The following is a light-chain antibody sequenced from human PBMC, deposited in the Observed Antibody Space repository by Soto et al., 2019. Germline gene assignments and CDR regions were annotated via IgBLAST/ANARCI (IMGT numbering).Light chain of an antibody. CDR2: SDN. CDR3: AAWDDSLNGVI. CDR1: GSNIGSNT. V-gene: IGLV1-44*01. J-gene: IGLJ2*01. Sequence: QSVLTQPPSASGTPGQRVTISCSGSGSNIGSNTVNWYQHFPGTAPKLLIYSDNQRPSGVPDRFSGSKSGTSASLAISGLQSEDEADYYCAAWDDSLNGVIFGGGTKVTVL.